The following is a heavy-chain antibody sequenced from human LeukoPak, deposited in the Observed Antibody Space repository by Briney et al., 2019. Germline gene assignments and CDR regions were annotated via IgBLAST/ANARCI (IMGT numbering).Heavy chain of an antibody. CDR1: RFTFSSYA. CDR2: ISSNGGST. Sequence: GGSLRLSCSASRFTFSSYAMHWVRQAPGKGLEYVSAISSNGGSTYYADSVKGRFTISRDNPKNTLYLQMSSLRAEDTAVYYCVSMDSSGWYWGDYWGQGTLVTVSS. CDR3: VSMDSSGWYWGDY. J-gene: IGHJ4*02. D-gene: IGHD6-19*01. V-gene: IGHV3-64D*09.